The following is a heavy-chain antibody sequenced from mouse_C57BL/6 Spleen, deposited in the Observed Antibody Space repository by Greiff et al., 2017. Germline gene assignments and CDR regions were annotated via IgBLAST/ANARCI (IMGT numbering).Heavy chain of an antibody. CDR2: IDPSDSYT. V-gene: IGHV1-50*01. CDR3: ARRRDPWFAY. J-gene: IGHJ3*01. Sequence: QVQLQQPGAELVKPGASVKLSCKASGYTFTSYWMQWVKQRPGQGLEWIGEIDPSDSYTNYNQKFKGKATLTVDTSSSTAYMQLSSLTSEDSAVYYCARRRDPWFAYWGQGTLVTVSA. CDR1: GYTFTSYW.